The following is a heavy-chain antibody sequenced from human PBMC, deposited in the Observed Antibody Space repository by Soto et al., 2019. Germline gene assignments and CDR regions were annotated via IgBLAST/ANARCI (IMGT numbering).Heavy chain of an antibody. V-gene: IGHV1-18*01. Sequence: QLVQSRAEVKKPGASVKVSCKASGYTFSSQGISWVRQAPGQGLEWMGWISAYNGNTNYAQKFQGRVTLTTDTSTNTAYMELRSLRSDDTAVYYCAREQWRGAWIDPWGQETLVTVSS. CDR3: AREQWRGAWIDP. CDR1: GYTFSSQG. D-gene: IGHD6-19*01. J-gene: IGHJ5*02. CDR2: ISAYNGNT.